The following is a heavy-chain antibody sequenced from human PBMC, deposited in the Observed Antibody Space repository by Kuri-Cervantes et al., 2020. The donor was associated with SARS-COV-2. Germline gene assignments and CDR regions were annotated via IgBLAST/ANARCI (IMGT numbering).Heavy chain of an antibody. CDR1: GYTFTGYY. V-gene: IGHV1-18*04. CDR3: ARGIALLEYSSSSVPWFDP. CDR2: ISAYNGNT. Sequence: ASVKVSCKASGYTFTGYYMHWVRQAPGQGLEWMGWISAYNGNTNYAQKLQGRVTMTTDTSTSTAYMELRSLRSDDTAVYYCARGIALLEYSSSSVPWFDPWGQGTLVTVSS. D-gene: IGHD6-6*01. J-gene: IGHJ5*02.